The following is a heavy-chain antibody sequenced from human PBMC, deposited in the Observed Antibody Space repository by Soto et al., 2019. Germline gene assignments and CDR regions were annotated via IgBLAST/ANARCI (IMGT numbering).Heavy chain of an antibody. D-gene: IGHD6-19*01. Sequence: PGGSLRLSCVASGFTFSDYAMSWVRQAPGKGLEWVSGISGSGSSTYYADSVKGRFTISRDNSKNTLYLQMNSLRAEDTAVYYCAKGTGAVAGTRGSYYFDYWGQGTLVTVSS. CDR3: AKGTGAVAGTRGSYYFDY. J-gene: IGHJ4*02. CDR2: ISGSGSST. CDR1: GFTFSDYA. V-gene: IGHV3-23*01.